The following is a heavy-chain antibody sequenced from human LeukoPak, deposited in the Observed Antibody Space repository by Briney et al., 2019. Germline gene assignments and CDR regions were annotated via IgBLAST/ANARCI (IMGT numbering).Heavy chain of an antibody. CDR2: INPNSGVT. V-gene: IGHV1-2*02. Sequence: GASVKVSCKASGYTFTAYYMHWVRQAHGQGLEWMGWINPNSGVTNYAQKFQGRVTMTRDTSITTAYMELSRLTSDDTAVYYCAREVAYCGGDCYPQSYYYYYMDVWGKGTTVTVSS. J-gene: IGHJ6*03. CDR1: GYTFTAYY. D-gene: IGHD2-21*02. CDR3: AREVAYCGGDCYPQSYYYYYMDV.